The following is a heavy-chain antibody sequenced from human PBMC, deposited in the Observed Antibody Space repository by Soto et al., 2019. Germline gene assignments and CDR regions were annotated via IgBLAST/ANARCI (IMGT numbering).Heavy chain of an antibody. CDR3: AILGYCSGGSCYDGAFDY. Sequence: SVKVSCKASGGTFSSYTISWVRQAPGQGLEWMGRIIPILGIANYAQKFQGRVTITADKSTSTAYMELSSLRSEDTVVYYCAILGYCSGGSCYDGAFDYWGQGTLVTVSS. CDR2: IIPILGIA. V-gene: IGHV1-69*02. J-gene: IGHJ4*02. D-gene: IGHD2-15*01. CDR1: GGTFSSYT.